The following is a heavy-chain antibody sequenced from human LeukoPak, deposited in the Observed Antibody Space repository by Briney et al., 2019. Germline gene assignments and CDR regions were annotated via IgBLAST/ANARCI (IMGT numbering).Heavy chain of an antibody. CDR2: INANSGDT. CDR1: GYTLNVYY. CDR3: ARGIRRSSGNYYGDNWFDP. V-gene: IGHV1-2*02. Sequence: ATVKVSCKASGYTLNVYYMHWVRQAPGQGLEWMGWINANSGDTNYAQKFQGRVTMTRDTSISTVYMELNRLTSDDTAVYYCARGIRRSSGNYYGDNWFDPWGQGTLVIVSS. D-gene: IGHD1-26*01. J-gene: IGHJ5*02.